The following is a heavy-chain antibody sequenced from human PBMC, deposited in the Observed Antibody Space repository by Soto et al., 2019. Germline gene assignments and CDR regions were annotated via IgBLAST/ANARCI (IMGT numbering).Heavy chain of an antibody. CDR2: IYYSGCT. CDR3: ARRYGGNFDY. Sequence: QVQLQESGPGLVKPSETLSLTCTVSGGSINNYYWSWIRQPPGKGLEWIGYIYYSGCTNYNPSLKSRVTTSVDTSKNQFSLKLSSVTAADTAVYYCARRYGGNFDYWGQGTLVTVSS. V-gene: IGHV4-59*01. D-gene: IGHD1-26*01. J-gene: IGHJ4*02. CDR1: GGSINNYY.